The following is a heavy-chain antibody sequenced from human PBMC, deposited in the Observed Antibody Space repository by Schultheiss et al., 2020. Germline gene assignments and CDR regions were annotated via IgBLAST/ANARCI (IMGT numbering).Heavy chain of an antibody. CDR3: ARRDSSGYGFDY. V-gene: IGHV4-34*01. D-gene: IGHD3-22*01. J-gene: IGHJ4*02. CDR2: IYYSGST. CDR1: GGSFSGYY. Sequence: SETLSLTCAVYGGSFSGYYWSWIRQPPGKGLEWIGSIYYSGSTYYNPSLKSRVTISVDTSKNQFSLKLSSVTAADTAVYYCARRDSSGYGFDYWGQGTLVTFSS.